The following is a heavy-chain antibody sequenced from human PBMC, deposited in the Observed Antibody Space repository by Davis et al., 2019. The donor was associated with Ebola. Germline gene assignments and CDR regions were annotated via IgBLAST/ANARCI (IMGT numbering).Heavy chain of an antibody. D-gene: IGHD6-13*01. CDR3: ARGSWYGDYFDY. CDR1: GGSISSGGYS. J-gene: IGHJ4*02. CDR2: IYHSGST. V-gene: IGHV4-30-2*01. Sequence: LRLSCAVSGGSISSGGYSWSWIRQPPGKGLEWIGYIYHSGSTYYNPSLKSRVTISVDRSKNQFSLKLSSVTAADTAVYYCARGSWYGDYFDYWGQGTLVTVSS.